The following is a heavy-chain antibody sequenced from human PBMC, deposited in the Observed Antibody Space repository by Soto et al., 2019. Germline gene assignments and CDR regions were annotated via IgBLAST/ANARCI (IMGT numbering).Heavy chain of an antibody. V-gene: IGHV1-69*12. CDR2: IIPIFGTA. J-gene: IGHJ4*02. Sequence: QVQLVQSGAEVKKPGSSVKVSCKASGGTFSSYAISWVRQAPGQGLEWMGGIIPIFGTANYAQKFQGRVTITAEESTSTAYMALSSLRSEDTAVYYCASGLVVTATTNGPLDYWGQGTLVTVSS. D-gene: IGHD2-21*02. CDR3: ASGLVVTATTNGPLDY. CDR1: GGTFSSYA.